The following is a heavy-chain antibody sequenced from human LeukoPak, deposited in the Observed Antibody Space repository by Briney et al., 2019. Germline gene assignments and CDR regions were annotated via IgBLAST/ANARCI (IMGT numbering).Heavy chain of an antibody. D-gene: IGHD6-6*01. Sequence: GGSLRLSCAASGFTFSSYWMSWVRQAPGKGLEWVANIKQDGSEKYYVDSVKGRFTISRDNAKNSLYLQMNSLRAEDTAVYYCARDTSSSIAARPSNFDYWGQGTLVTVSS. CDR2: IKQDGSEK. CDR1: GFTFSSYW. J-gene: IGHJ4*02. V-gene: IGHV3-7*01. CDR3: ARDTSSSIAARPSNFDY.